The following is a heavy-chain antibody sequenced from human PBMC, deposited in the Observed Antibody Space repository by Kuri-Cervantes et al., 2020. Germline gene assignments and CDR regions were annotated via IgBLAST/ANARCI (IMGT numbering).Heavy chain of an antibody. J-gene: IGHJ5*02. CDR3: ARDGRCSGGSCYSP. CDR2: IYTSGST. Sequence: LRLSCTVSGGSISSGSYYWSWIRQPAGKGLEWIWRIYTSGSTNYNPSLKSRVTMSVDTSKNQFSLKLSSVTAADTAVYYCARDGRCSGGSCYSPWGQGTLGTVSS. CDR1: GGSISSGSYY. V-gene: IGHV4-61*02. D-gene: IGHD2-15*01.